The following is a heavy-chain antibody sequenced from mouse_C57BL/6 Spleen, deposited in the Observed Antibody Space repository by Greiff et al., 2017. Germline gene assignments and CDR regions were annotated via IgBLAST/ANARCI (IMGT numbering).Heavy chain of an antibody. CDR3: ARETGFSYFDY. CDR1: GYAFSSSW. Sequence: QVQLQQSGPELVKPGASVKISCKASGYAFSSSWMNWVKQRPGKGLEWIGRIYPGDGDTNYNGKFKGKATLTSDKSSSTAYMQLSSLTSEDSAVYFCARETGFSYFDYWGQGTTLTVSA. V-gene: IGHV1-82*01. J-gene: IGHJ2*01. D-gene: IGHD4-1*01. CDR2: IYPGDGDT.